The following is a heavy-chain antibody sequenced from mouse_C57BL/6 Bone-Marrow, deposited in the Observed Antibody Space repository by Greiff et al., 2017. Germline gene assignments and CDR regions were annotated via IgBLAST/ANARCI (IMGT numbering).Heavy chain of an antibody. CDR3: ANDSNNFAGFAY. CDR2: IDPANGST. V-gene: IGHV14-3*01. J-gene: IGHJ3*01. Sequence: VQLKESVAELVRPGASVKLSCTASGFNIKNTYMHWVKQRPEQGLEWIGRIDPANGSTKYAPKFQGKATLTADTSSNTAYLQLSSLTSEDTAIYYCANDSNNFAGFAYWGQGTLVTVSA. CDR1: GFNIKNTY. D-gene: IGHD2-5*01.